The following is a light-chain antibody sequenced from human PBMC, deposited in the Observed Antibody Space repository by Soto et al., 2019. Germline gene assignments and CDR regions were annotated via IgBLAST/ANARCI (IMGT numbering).Light chain of an antibody. V-gene: IGKV3-20*01. CDR1: QSVGTR. J-gene: IGKJ5*01. Sequence: EILLTQSPDTLSLCPAERAKLSCRAAQSVGTRLAWYQHKTGQAPRLLLSGASSRATGIPARFTGSGSETSFPLTISRLEPEDFALYYCQHHQSGHQIAFGQGTRLEIK. CDR2: GAS. CDR3: QHHQSGHQIA.